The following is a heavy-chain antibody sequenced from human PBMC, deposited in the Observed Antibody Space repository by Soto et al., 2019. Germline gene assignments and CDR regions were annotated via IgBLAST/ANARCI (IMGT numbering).Heavy chain of an antibody. CDR2: INAYNGNT. J-gene: IGHJ4*02. Sequence: QVQLVQSGGEVKKLGASVKVSCKASGYTFTSYGISWVRQSPGQGLEWMGWINAYNGNTNYAQKVQGRVTMTTATSTSTAYMELGSLRSDDTAVYDCARDVGYGLIDGWGQGTLVTVSS. CDR3: ARDVGYGLIDG. D-gene: IGHD5-18*01. V-gene: IGHV1-18*01. CDR1: GYTFTSYG.